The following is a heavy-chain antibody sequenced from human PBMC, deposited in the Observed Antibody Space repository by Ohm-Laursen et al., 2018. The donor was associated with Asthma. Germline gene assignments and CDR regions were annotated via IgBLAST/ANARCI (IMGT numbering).Heavy chain of an antibody. CDR2: IQSSGGA. CDR3: ARLDWVRSMFDS. Sequence: SDTLSLTCAVSGGSVSGYEWSWVRQAPGRELEWIAYIQSSGGANYNPSLQSRVTLSLDTSKNQVSLRPSSVTAADTALYFCARLDWVRSMFDSWGPGIQVLVSS. V-gene: IGHV4-59*02. CDR1: GGSVSGYE. D-gene: IGHD3-9*01. J-gene: IGHJ4*02.